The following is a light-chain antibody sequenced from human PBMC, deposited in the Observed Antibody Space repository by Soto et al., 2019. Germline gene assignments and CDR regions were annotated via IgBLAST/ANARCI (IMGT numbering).Light chain of an antibody. CDR2: AAS. CDR3: QQADSFPLT. CDR1: QDISNS. J-gene: IGKJ4*01. Sequence: DIQMTQSPSSVSASVGDRVTITCRASQDISNSLAWYQQKPGKAPKLLIYAASSLQSGVPSRFSVSGSGTDFTLTISSLQPEDFATYYCQQADSFPLTFGGGTKVEIK. V-gene: IGKV1D-12*01.